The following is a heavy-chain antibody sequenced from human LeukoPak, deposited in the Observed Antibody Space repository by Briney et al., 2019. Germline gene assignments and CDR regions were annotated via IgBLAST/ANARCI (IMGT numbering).Heavy chain of an antibody. D-gene: IGHD6-19*01. V-gene: IGHV1-69*04. J-gene: IGHJ4*02. CDR3: AGEEERGVTVAGTAFDY. CDR2: IIPTLGIA. CDR1: GGTFSSYS. Sequence: SVQVSCKASGGTFSSYSITWVRQDPGQGLEWMGRIIPTLGIANYAQKFQGRVTITADKSTSTAYMELSSLRSEDTAVYYCAGEEERGVTVAGTAFDYWGQGTLVTVSS.